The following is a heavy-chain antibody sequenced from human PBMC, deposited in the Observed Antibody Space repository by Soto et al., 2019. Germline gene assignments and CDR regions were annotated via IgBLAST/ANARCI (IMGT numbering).Heavy chain of an antibody. Sequence: QVQLVQSGAEVKKPGSSVKVSCKASGGTFSTYAITWVRQAPGQGLEWLGGIIPIFGTTDYARKFQGRVTITAAESTSTVFLELSRLTSEDTARYYCARRVGAYYCDYWGQGTLVTVSS. CDR2: IIPIFGTT. V-gene: IGHV1-69*01. CDR1: GGTFSTYA. CDR3: ARRVGAYYCDY. D-gene: IGHD1-26*01. J-gene: IGHJ4*02.